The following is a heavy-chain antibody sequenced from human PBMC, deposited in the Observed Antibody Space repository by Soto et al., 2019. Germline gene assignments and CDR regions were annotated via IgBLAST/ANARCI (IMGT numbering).Heavy chain of an antibody. Sequence: SETLSLTCTVSGGSISSGGYSWSWIRQHPGKGLEWIGYIYYSGSTYYNPSLKSRVTISVDTSKNQFSLKLSSVTAADTAVYYCARDDLNWFDPWGQGTLVTVSS. CDR3: ARDDLNWFDP. V-gene: IGHV4-31*03. J-gene: IGHJ5*02. CDR1: GGSISSGGYS. CDR2: IYYSGST.